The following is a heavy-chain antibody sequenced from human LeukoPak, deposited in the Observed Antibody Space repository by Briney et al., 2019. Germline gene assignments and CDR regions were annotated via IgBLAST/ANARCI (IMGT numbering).Heavy chain of an antibody. Sequence: PGGSLRLSCAASGFTFSSSWMSWVRPAPGKGLEWVANINEDGSAKYYVDSVKGRFTISRDNAKRSLDLQVNSLRAEDTAVYYCTRSRRDGNDYWGQGTLVTVSS. V-gene: IGHV3-7*01. CDR3: TRSRRDGNDY. D-gene: IGHD5-24*01. CDR2: INEDGSAK. J-gene: IGHJ4*02. CDR1: GFTFSSSW.